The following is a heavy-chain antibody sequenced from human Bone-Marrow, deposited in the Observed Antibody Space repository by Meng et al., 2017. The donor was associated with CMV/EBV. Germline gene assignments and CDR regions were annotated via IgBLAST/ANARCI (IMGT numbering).Heavy chain of an antibody. CDR1: GGSFSGYY. D-gene: IGHD3-22*01. J-gene: IGHJ4*02. CDR3: ARGSLYYYDSSGYYPLTG. CDR2: IYYSGST. Sequence: SETLSLTCAVYGGSFSGYYWSWIRQPPGKGLEWIGYIYYSGSTYYNPSLKSRVTISVDTSKNQFSLKLSSVTAADTAVYYCARGSLYYYDSSGYYPLTGWGQGTLVTVYS. V-gene: IGHV4-30-4*08.